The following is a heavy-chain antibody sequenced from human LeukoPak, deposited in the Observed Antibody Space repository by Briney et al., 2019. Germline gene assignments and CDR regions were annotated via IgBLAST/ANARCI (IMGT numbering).Heavy chain of an antibody. V-gene: IGHV3-30*19. CDR2: ISYDGSNK. CDR1: GFTFSSYG. D-gene: IGHD1-26*01. CDR3: ARVWKWELDYNWFDP. Sequence: PGGSLRLSCAASGFTFSSYGMHWVRQAPGKGLEWVAVISYDGSNKYYADCVKGRFTISRDNSKNTLYLQMNSLRAEDTAVYYCARVWKWELDYNWFDPWGQGTLVTVSS. J-gene: IGHJ5*02.